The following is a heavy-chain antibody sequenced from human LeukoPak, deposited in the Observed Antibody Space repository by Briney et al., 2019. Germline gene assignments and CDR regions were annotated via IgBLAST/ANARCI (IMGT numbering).Heavy chain of an antibody. V-gene: IGHV1-8*01. D-gene: IGHD3-3*01. CDR3: ARAHRGVLRFLEWFSYYFDY. J-gene: IGHJ4*02. Sequence: GASVKDSCKASGYTFTSYDINWVRQATGQGLEWMGWMNPNSGNTGYAQKFQGRVTMTRNTSISTAYMELSSLRSEDTAVYYCARAHRGVLRFLEWFSYYFDYWGQGTLVTVSS. CDR1: GYTFTSYD. CDR2: MNPNSGNT.